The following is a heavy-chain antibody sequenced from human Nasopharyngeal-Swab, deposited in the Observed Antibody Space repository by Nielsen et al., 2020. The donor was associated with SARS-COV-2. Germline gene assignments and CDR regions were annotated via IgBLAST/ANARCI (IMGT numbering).Heavy chain of an antibody. J-gene: IGHJ4*02. D-gene: IGHD3-10*01. CDR2: IYPGDSDT. CDR3: ARQARRVSMVRGVMYFDY. CDR1: GYSFTSYW. Sequence: SLTLSCKGSGYSFTSYWIGWVRQMPGKGLEWMGIIYPGDSDTRYSPSFQGQVTISADKSISTAYLQWSSLKASDTAMYYCARQARRVSMVRGVMYFDYWGQGTLVTVSS. V-gene: IGHV5-51*01.